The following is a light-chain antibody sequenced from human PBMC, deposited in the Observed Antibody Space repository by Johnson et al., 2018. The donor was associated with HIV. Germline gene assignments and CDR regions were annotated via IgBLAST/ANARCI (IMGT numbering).Light chain of an antibody. V-gene: IGLV1-51*02. CDR1: SSDMGNYA. CDR2: DND. Sequence: QSVLTQPPSVSAAPGQKVTISCSGSSSDMGNYAVSWYQQLPGTAPKLLIYDNDRRPSGVPDRFSGSKSGTSATLDITGLPSGDQADYYCGTWDSSLSAHVFGTGTKGTVL. J-gene: IGLJ1*01. CDR3: GTWDSSLSAHV.